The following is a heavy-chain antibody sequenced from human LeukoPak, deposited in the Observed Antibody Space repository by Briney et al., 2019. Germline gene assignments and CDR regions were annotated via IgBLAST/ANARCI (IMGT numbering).Heavy chain of an antibody. CDR3: AKRGGGTMFAFDI. CDR2: ITTSDGNT. J-gene: IGHJ3*02. CDR1: GFTFSSYT. Sequence: GGSLRLSCAASGFTFSSYTMSWVRQAPGKGLEWVSTITTSDGNTYYADSVKGRFTVSRDNSKNILYLQMNSLRAEDTAIYYCAKRGGGTMFAFDIWGQGTMVTVSS. D-gene: IGHD3-10*02. V-gene: IGHV3-23*01.